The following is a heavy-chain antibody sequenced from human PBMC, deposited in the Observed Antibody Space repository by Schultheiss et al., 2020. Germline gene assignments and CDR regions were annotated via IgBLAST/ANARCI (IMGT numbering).Heavy chain of an antibody. CDR3: ARDRVGGRDGYNFDY. V-gene: IGHV3-11*04. J-gene: IGHJ4*02. CDR2: ISSSSSTI. Sequence: LSLTCAVYGGSFSGYYWSWIRQPPGKGLEWVSYISSSSSTIYYADSVKGRFTISRDNSKNTLYLQMNSLRAEDTAVYYCARDRVGGRDGYNFDYWGQGTLVTVSS. CDR1: GGSFSGYY. D-gene: IGHD5-24*01.